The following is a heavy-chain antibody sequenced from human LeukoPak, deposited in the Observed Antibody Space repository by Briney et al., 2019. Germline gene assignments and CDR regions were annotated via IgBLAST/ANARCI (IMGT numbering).Heavy chain of an antibody. D-gene: IGHD6-13*01. CDR2: ISWNSGSI. CDR3: AKIAAAGNDYYYGMDV. CDR1: GFTFEDYA. J-gene: IGHJ6*02. Sequence: GGSLRLSCAASGFTFEDYAMHWVRQAPGKGLEWVSGISWNSGSIGYADSVKGRFTISRDNAKNSLYLQMNSLRAEDTALYYCAKIAAAGNDYYYGMDVWGQGTTVTVSS. V-gene: IGHV3-9*01.